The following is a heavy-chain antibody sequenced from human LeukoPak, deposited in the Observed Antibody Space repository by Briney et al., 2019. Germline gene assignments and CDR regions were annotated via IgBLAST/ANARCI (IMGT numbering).Heavy chain of an antibody. CDR2: IYYSGST. CDR3: AKPSNYYGSATDAFDF. J-gene: IGHJ3*01. Sequence: SETLSLTCSVSGGSISSSSSYWGWIRQPPGKGLEWIGNIYYSGSTYYNPSLKSRVTISVDTSKNHFSLKLNSVTAADTAVYYCAKPSNYYGSATDAFDFWGQGTMVTVSS. V-gene: IGHV4-39*07. D-gene: IGHD3-10*01. CDR1: GGSISSSSSY.